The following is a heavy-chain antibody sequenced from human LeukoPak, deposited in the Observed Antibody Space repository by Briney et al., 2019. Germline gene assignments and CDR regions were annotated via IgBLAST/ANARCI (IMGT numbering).Heavy chain of an antibody. Sequence: GASVKVSCKGSAYTLTGHYMHLVWEGPGQGREWVGWINPKNAGTNCAQRFQGRVTMTRDKSISTVYMELSRLRSDDTALYYCARTLYIAAVPGGFDYWGQGTLVTVSS. CDR3: ARTLYIAAVPGGFDY. D-gene: IGHD6-13*01. V-gene: IGHV1-2*02. CDR2: INPKNAGT. CDR1: AYTLTGHY. J-gene: IGHJ4*02.